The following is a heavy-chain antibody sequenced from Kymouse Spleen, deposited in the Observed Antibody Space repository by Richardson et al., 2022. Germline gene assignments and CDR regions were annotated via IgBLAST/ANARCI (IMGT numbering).Heavy chain of an antibody. CDR1: GFTFSSYD. J-gene: IGHJ3*02. Sequence: EVQLVESGGGLVQPGGSLRLSCAASGFTFSSYDMHWVRQATGKGLEWVSAIGTAGDTYYPGSVKGRFTISRENAKNSLYLQMNSLRAGDTAVYYCARGGITMVRGVIADAFDIWGQGTMVTVSS. V-gene: IGHV3-13*01. CDR3: ARGGITMVRGVIADAFDI. CDR2: IGTAGDT. D-gene: IGHD3-10*01.